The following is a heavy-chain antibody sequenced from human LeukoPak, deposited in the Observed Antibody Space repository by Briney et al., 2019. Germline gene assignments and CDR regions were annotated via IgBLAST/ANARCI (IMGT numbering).Heavy chain of an antibody. J-gene: IGHJ4*02. CDR3: ARVGTLYSSSYYFDY. Sequence: GGSLRLSSAASGFTVSSNYMSWVRQAPGKGLEWVSVIYSGGSTYYADSVKGRFTISRDNSKNTLYLQMNSLRAEDTAVYYCARVGTLYSSSYYFDYWGQGTLVTVSS. D-gene: IGHD6-6*01. CDR1: GFTVSSNY. V-gene: IGHV3-53*01. CDR2: IYSGGST.